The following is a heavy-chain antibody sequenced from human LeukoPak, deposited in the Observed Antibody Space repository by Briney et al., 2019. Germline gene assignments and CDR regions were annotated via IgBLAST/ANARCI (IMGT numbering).Heavy chain of an antibody. CDR3: ARALLDCSDTSCYAPGAFDI. V-gene: IGHV1-18*01. D-gene: IGHD2-2*01. Sequence: ASVKVSCKASGYTFTSYGISWVRQAPGQGLEWMGWISAYNGNTNYAQKLQGRVTMTTDTSTSTAYMELRSLRSDDTAVYYCARALLDCSDTSCYAPGAFDIWGQGTMVTVSS. CDR1: GYTFTSYG. J-gene: IGHJ3*02. CDR2: ISAYNGNT.